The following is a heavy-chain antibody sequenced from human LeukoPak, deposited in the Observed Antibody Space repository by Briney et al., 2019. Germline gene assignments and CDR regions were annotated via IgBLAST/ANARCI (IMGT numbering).Heavy chain of an antibody. CDR3: ARQYYDNTGYYYFDY. CDR2: MYYSGST. D-gene: IGHD3-22*01. CDR1: GGSITGSSYY. V-gene: IGHV4-39*01. Sequence: SETLSLTCTVSGGSITGSSYYWGWIRQPPGTGLEWIGSMYYSGSTYYNPSLKSRLTISVDTSKNQFSLKLTSVTAADTAVYYCARQYYDNTGYYYFDYRGQGTLVTVSS. J-gene: IGHJ4*02.